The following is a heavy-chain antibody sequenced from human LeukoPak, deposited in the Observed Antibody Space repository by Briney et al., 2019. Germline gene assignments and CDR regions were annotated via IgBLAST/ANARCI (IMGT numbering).Heavy chain of an antibody. CDR2: IYYSGST. CDR3: ARGGDGYNGDYYYYMDV. J-gene: IGHJ6*03. CDR1: GGSISSYY. D-gene: IGHD5-24*01. V-gene: IGHV4-59*01. Sequence: PSETLSLTCTVSGGSISSYYWSWIRQPPGKGLEWIGYIYYSGSTNYNPSLKSRVTISVDTSKNQFSLKLSSVTAADTAVYYCARGGDGYNGDYYYYMDVWGKGTTVTVSS.